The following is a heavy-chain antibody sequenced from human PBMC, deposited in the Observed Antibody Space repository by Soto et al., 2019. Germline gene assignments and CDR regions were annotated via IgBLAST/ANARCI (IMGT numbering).Heavy chain of an antibody. CDR2: IYYSGST. V-gene: IGHV4-59*05. Sequence: SETLSLTCAVDSGSFSTYYCSWTRQPPGKGLEWIGSIYYSGSTYYNPSLKSRVTISVDTSKNQISLKLSSVTAADTAVYYCATQEVGGSYVYTFDPWGQGTLVTVSS. CDR1: SGSFSTYY. J-gene: IGHJ5*02. CDR3: ATQEVGGSYVYTFDP. D-gene: IGHD1-26*01.